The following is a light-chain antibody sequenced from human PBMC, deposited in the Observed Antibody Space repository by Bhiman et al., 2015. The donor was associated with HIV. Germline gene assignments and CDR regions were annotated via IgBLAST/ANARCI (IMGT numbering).Light chain of an antibody. J-gene: IGLJ1*01. V-gene: IGLV2-14*02. CDR1: SSDVGRYNL. CDR3: SSYTTSNTL. CDR2: EVN. Sequence: QSALTQPASVSGSPGQSIAISCTGTSSDVGRYNLVSWYQQHPGKAPKLLLYEVNKRPSGVSNRFSGSKSDNTASLTISGLLSEDEAEYYCSSYTTSNTLFGTGTKVTVL.